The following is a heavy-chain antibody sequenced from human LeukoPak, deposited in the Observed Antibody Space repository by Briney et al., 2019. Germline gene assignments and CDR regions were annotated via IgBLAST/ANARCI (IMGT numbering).Heavy chain of an antibody. CDR3: ARGPPNWGYDY. CDR1: VYTFTSYD. CDR2: MSPNSGDT. V-gene: IGHV1-8*01. D-gene: IGHD7-27*01. Sequence: ASVKVSCKASVYTFTSYDFNWVRQATGQRPEWMGWMSPNSGDTGYAQKFQDRVTMTRNTSISTAYMELSSLRSDDTAVYYCARGPPNWGYDYWGPGTLVTVFS. J-gene: IGHJ4*02.